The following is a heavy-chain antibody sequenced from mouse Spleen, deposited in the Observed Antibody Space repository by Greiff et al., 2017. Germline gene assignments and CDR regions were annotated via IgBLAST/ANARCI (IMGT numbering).Heavy chain of an antibody. CDR2: IDPSDSET. CDR1: GYTFTSYW. D-gene: IGHD2-3*01. J-gene: IGHJ4*01. CDR3: ARPLYDGYYGGYAMDY. V-gene: IGHV1-52*01. Sequence: QVQLQQPGAELVRPGSSVKLSCKASGYTFTSYWMHWVKQRPIQGLEWIGNIDPSDSETHYNQKFKDKATLTVDKSSSTAYMQLSSLTSEDSAVYYCARPLYDGYYGGYAMDYWGQGTSVTGSS.